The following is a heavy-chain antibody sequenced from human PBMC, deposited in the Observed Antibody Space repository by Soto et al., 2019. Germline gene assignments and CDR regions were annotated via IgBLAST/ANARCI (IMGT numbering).Heavy chain of an antibody. V-gene: IGHV4-30-4*01. CDR2: IYYSGST. J-gene: IGHJ4*02. D-gene: IGHD2-21*01. Sequence: PSETLSLTCTVSGGSISSGDYCWSWIRQPPGKGLEWIGYIYYSGSTYYNPSLKSRVTISVDTSKNQFSQKLSSVTAADTAVYYCTTDYVVFRDYWVQGTLVTVSS. CDR1: GGSISSGDYC. CDR3: TTDYVVFRDY.